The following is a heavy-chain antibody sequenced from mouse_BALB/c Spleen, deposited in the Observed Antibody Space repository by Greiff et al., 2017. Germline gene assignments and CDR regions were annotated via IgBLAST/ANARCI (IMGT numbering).Heavy chain of an antibody. D-gene: IGHD1-1*01. CDR2: IDPFNGGT. CDR1: GYSFTSYY. J-gene: IGHJ2*01. V-gene: IGHV1S135*01. CDR3: ARGYGSSYVDY. Sequence: VQLQQSGPELMKPGASVKISCKASGYSFTSYYIHWVKQSHGKSLEWIGYIDPFNGGTSYNQKFKGKATLTVDKSSSTAYMHLSSLTSEDSAVYYCARGYGSSYVDYWGQGTTLTVSS.